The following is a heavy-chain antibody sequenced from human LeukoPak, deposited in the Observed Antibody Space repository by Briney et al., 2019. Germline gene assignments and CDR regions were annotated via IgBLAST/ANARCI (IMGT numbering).Heavy chain of an antibody. CDR2: IFHTGST. CDR3: ARVGSTLIVDMTGAWFDP. D-gene: IGHD3-22*01. Sequence: SETLSLTCTVSGGSISSSDYYWGWIRQPPGTGLEWFGNIFHTGSTYYNPSLKSRLTISIDTSKNQFSLKLSSVTAADTAVYYCARVGSTLIVDMTGAWFDPWGQGTLVTVSS. V-gene: IGHV4-39*02. J-gene: IGHJ5*02. CDR1: GGSISSSDYY.